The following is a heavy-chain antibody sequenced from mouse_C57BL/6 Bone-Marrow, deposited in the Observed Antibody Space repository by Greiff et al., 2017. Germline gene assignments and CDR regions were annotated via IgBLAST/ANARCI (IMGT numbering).Heavy chain of an antibody. CDR1: GFTFSDYY. CDR3: ARAYYAMDY. Sequence: EVKLMESGGGLVQPGGSLKLSCAASGFTFSDYYMYWVRQTPEKRLEWVAYISNGGGSTYYPDTVKGRFPISRDNAKNTLYLQMSRLKSEDTAMYYCARAYYAMDYWGQGTSVTVSS. J-gene: IGHJ4*01. CDR2: ISNGGGST. V-gene: IGHV5-12*01.